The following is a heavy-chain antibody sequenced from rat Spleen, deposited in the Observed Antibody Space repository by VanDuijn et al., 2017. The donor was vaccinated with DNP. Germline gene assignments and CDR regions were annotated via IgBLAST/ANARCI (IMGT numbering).Heavy chain of an antibody. CDR1: RFTFNSYW. V-gene: IGHV5-31*01. Sequence: EVQLVESGGDLVQPGRSLKLSCVASRFTFNSYWMAWIRQVPGKGLGWVASVTSSGGSTYYPDSVKGRFIISRDNARNTLYLQMNSLRSEDTATYYCARGSGTYYWYFDFWGPGTMVTVSS. D-gene: IGHD5-1*01. CDR3: ARGSGTYYWYFDF. J-gene: IGHJ1*01. CDR2: VTSSGGST.